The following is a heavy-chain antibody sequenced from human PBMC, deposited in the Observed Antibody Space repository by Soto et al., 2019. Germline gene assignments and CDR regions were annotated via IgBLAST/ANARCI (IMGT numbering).Heavy chain of an antibody. J-gene: IGHJ3*01. V-gene: IGHV3-48*02. CDR2: ISVTSGSI. CDR3: VRDHIWAFDF. D-gene: IGHD2-21*01. Sequence: EVQLVESGVGLVQPGGSLRISCAASGFTFRDFALNWVRQAPGKGLEWISYISVTSGSIFYADSVKGRFTISRDDGRNLLYLQMNTLRDEDTAVYFCVRDHIWAFDFWGRGTMVTVSS. CDR1: GFTFRDFA.